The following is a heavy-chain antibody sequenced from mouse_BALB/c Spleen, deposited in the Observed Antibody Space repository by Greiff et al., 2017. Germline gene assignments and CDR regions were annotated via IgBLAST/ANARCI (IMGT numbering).Heavy chain of an antibody. D-gene: IGHD1-1*01. CDR1: GDSITSGY. CDR3: AHYYGSSYWYFDV. J-gene: IGHJ1*01. V-gene: IGHV3-8*02. CDR2: ISYSGST. Sequence: EVKLQESGPSLVKPSQTLSLTCSVTGDSITSGYWNWIRKFPGNKLEYMGYISYSGSTYYNPSLKSRISITRDTSKNQYYLQLNSVTTEDTATYYCAHYYGSSYWYFDVWGAGTTVTVSS.